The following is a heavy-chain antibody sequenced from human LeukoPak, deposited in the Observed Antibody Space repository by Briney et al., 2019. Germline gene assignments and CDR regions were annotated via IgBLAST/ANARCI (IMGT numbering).Heavy chain of an antibody. V-gene: IGHV1-8*01. CDR1: GYTFTSYD. CDR3: AKPPPNDTWNPYYFDY. Sequence: ASVKVSCKASGYTFTSYDINWVRQATGQGLEWMGWMNPNSGNTGYAQKFQGRVTMTRNTSISTAYMELSSLRSEDTAVYYCAKPPPNDTWNPYYFDYWGQGTLVTVSS. CDR2: MNPNSGNT. J-gene: IGHJ4*02. D-gene: IGHD1-20*01.